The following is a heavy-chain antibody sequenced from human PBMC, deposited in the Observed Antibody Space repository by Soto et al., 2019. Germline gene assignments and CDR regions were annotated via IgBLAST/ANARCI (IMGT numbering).Heavy chain of an antibody. J-gene: IGHJ6*02. CDR2: ISAYNGNT. CDR1: GCTFTSYG. Sequence: QVQLVQSGAEVKKPGASVKVSCKASGCTFTSYGISWVRQAPGQGLEWMGWISAYNGNTNYAQKLQGRVTMTTDTSTSTAYMELRSLRSDDTAVYYCARTDILTGFDYYYYYGMDVWGQGTTVTVSS. V-gene: IGHV1-18*01. D-gene: IGHD3-9*01. CDR3: ARTDILTGFDYYYYYGMDV.